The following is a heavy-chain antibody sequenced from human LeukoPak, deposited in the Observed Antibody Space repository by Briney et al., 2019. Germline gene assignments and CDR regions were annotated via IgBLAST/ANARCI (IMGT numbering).Heavy chain of an antibody. CDR2: ISGSGGST. J-gene: IGHJ4*02. CDR3: AKSSGWFLDY. D-gene: IGHD6-19*01. V-gene: IGHV3-23*01. Sequence: PGGSLRLSCAASRHTFSSYAMSWVRQAPGKGLEWVSAISGSGGSTYYADSVKGRFTISRDNSKNTLYLQMNSLRDEDTAVYYCAKSSGWFLDYWGQGTLVTVSS. CDR1: RHTFSSYA.